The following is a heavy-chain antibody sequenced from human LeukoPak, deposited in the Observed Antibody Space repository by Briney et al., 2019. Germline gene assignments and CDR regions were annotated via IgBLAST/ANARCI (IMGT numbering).Heavy chain of an antibody. V-gene: IGHV1-24*01. CDR2: FDPEDGET. Sequence: GASVKVSCKVSGSTLTELSTHWVRQAPGKGLEWMGGFDPEDGETIYAQKFQGRVTMTEDTSTDTAYMELSSLRSEDTAVYYCATCCRYSSGWYGAFDIWGQGTMVTVSS. J-gene: IGHJ3*02. CDR3: ATCCRYSSGWYGAFDI. CDR1: GSTLTELS. D-gene: IGHD6-19*01.